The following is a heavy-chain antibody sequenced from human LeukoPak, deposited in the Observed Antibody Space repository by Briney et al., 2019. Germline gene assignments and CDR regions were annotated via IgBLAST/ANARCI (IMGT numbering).Heavy chain of an antibody. V-gene: IGHV1-24*01. J-gene: IGHJ3*02. CDR3: ATYDPSTYYDILTESDAFDI. CDR1: GYTLTELS. CDR2: FDPEDGET. D-gene: IGHD3-9*01. Sequence: ASVKVSCKVSGYTLTELSMHWVRQAPGKALEWMGVFDPEDGETIYAQKFQGRVTMTEDTSTDTAYMELSSLRSEDTAVYYCATYDPSTYYDILTESDAFDIWGQGTMVTVSS.